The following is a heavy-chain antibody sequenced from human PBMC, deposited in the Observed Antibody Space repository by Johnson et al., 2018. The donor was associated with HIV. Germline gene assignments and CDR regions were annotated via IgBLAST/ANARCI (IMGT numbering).Heavy chain of an antibody. Sequence: VHLVESGGGLVQPGGSLRLSCAASGFTFSSYAMSWVRQAPAKGLAWVSAISGSGGSTYYADSVKGRFTISRDNSKNTLYLQMNSLRAEDTAVYYCARDTGSGWNAFDIWGQGTMVTVSS. CDR3: ARDTGSGWNAFDI. D-gene: IGHD6-19*01. CDR2: ISGSGGST. J-gene: IGHJ3*02. CDR1: GFTFSSYA. V-gene: IGHV3-23*04.